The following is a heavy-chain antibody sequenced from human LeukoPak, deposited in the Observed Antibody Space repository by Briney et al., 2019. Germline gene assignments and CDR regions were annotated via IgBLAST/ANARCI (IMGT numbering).Heavy chain of an antibody. CDR3: ARNFDMKGFHP. J-gene: IGHJ5*02. CDR1: AYSFNAYY. Sequence: AAVRVSFTTSAYSFNAYYINWLRQAPGQGLGWMGWINSDSGYTKYSQKFQGRGTMTRDRAITTVFMDLTGLTYAETAIYFCARNFDMKGFHPWGQGTLVPVSS. D-gene: IGHD3-9*01. V-gene: IGHV1-2*02. CDR2: INSDSGYT.